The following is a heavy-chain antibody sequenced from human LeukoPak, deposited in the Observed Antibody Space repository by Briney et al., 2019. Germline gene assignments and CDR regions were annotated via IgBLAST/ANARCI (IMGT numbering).Heavy chain of an antibody. V-gene: IGHV4-31*03. D-gene: IGHD2-2*01. Sequence: SETLSLTCTVSGGSISSGGYYWSWIRQHPGTGLEWIGYIYYSGSTYYNPSLKSRVTISVDTSKNQFSLKLSSVTAADTAVYYCARVCTSCYEGKWYFDLWGRGTLVTVSP. CDR1: GGSISSGGYY. CDR3: ARVCTSCYEGKWYFDL. J-gene: IGHJ2*01. CDR2: IYYSGST.